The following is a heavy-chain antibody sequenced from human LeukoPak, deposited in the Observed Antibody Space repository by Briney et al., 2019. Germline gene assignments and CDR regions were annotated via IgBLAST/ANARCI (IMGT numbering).Heavy chain of an antibody. CDR2: IYHSGRT. Sequence: PSETLPLTGTVSGGSSSSYYWSWIRQPSGKGLEWIGYIYHSGRTYYNPSLKSRVTISVDRSKNQFSLKLSSVTAADTAVYYCAREASDGDYYDSSGYSHYFDYWGQGTLVTVSS. CDR1: GGSSSSYY. J-gene: IGHJ4*02. V-gene: IGHV4-59*12. D-gene: IGHD3-22*01. CDR3: AREASDGDYYDSSGYSHYFDY.